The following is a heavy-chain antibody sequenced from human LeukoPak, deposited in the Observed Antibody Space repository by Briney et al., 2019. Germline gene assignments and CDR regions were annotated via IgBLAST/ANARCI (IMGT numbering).Heavy chain of an antibody. D-gene: IGHD3-22*01. CDR1: GFTFSSYS. CDR3: AREGGYYDSSGYFPYVDY. V-gene: IGHV3-21*01. Sequence: GGSLRLSCAASGFTFSSYSMNWVRQAPGKGLEWVSSISSSSSYIYYADSVKGRFTISRDNAKNTLYLQMNSLRAEDTAVYYCAREGGYYDSSGYFPYVDYWGQGTLVTVSS. J-gene: IGHJ4*02. CDR2: ISSSSSYI.